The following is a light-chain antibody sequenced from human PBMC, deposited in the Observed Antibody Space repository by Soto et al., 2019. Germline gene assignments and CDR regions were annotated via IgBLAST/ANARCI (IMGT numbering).Light chain of an antibody. Sequence: EIVLTQSPGTLSLSPGERATLSCRASQGISGSYLTWYQQKPGQAPRLLIHGASSRATGTPDRFSGSGSGTDFTLTISRLVPEDFAVYYCQHYGSSQYTFGLGTKLEIK. CDR3: QHYGSSQYT. V-gene: IGKV3-20*01. CDR2: GAS. J-gene: IGKJ2*01. CDR1: QGISGSY.